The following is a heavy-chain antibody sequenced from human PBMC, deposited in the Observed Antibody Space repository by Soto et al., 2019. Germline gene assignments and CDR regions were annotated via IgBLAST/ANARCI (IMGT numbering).Heavy chain of an antibody. V-gene: IGHV4-59*02. D-gene: IGHD6-19*01. CDR3: AREKGLGVAHIDY. CDR2: VFHSGSS. Sequence: SETLSLTCTVSGASVTGFYWSWIRQPPGKGLEWIGYVFHSGSSNYNPSLKSRVTISVDTSKSQISLRLTSVTAADTAVYYCAREKGLGVAHIDYWGQGTLVTVSS. J-gene: IGHJ4*02. CDR1: GASVTGFY.